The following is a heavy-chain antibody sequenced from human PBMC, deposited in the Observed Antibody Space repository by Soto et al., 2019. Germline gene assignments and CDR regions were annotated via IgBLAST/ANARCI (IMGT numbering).Heavy chain of an antibody. CDR2: ISYDGTYK. V-gene: IGHV3-30*18. D-gene: IGHD3-10*01. CDR3: AKSREIRGVGPES. CDR1: GSRFSSYG. J-gene: IGHJ5*02. Sequence: GGSLRLSCAASGSRFSSYGIHWVRQAPGKGLEWVAVISYDGTYKHYADSVKSRFTFSRDNSKNTVYLQMNSLRDEDTAVYYCAKSREIRGVGPESWGPGTLVTVSS.